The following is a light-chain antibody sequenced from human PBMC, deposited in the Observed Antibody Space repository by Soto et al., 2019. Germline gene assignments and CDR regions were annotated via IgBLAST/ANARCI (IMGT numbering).Light chain of an antibody. CDR1: QSVSSRY. V-gene: IGKV3-20*01. J-gene: IGKJ2*01. CDR2: AAS. CDR3: QVYGPSPMYT. Sequence: DIVLTQSPGTLSLSPGERATLSCRASQSVSSRYLAWYQKRRGQAPRLLIYAASTRATVIPDRFTGSGSGTDITLTITRLEPEDFALYYCQVYGPSPMYTFGQGTKLEIK.